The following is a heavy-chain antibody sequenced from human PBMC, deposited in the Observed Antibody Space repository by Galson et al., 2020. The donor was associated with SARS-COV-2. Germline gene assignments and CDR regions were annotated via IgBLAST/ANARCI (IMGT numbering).Heavy chain of an antibody. CDR3: ASTTVPEGWDYYYYGMDV. Sequence: SETLSLTCTVSGGSISSGGYYWSWIRQHPGKGLEWIGYIYYSGSTYYNPSLKSRVTISVDTSKNQFSLKLSSVTAADTAVYYCASTTVPEGWDYYYYGMDVWGQGTTVTVSS. V-gene: IGHV4-31*03. CDR2: IYYSGST. J-gene: IGHJ6*02. D-gene: IGHD4-17*01. CDR1: GGSISSGGYY.